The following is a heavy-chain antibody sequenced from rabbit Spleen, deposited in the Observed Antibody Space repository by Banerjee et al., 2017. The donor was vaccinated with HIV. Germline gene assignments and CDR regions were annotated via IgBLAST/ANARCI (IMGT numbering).Heavy chain of an antibody. Sequence: QEQLVESGGGLVKPEGSLTLTCKASGFSFSAREVMCWVRQAPGKGLEWIACIDTGSSGFTYFASWAKGRFTISKTSSTTVTLQMTSLTAADTATYFCARDTSSSFSSYGMDLWGPGTLVTVS. CDR3: ARDTSSSFSSYGMDL. CDR1: GFSFSAREV. CDR2: IDTGSSGFT. V-gene: IGHV1S45*01. D-gene: IGHD1-1*01. J-gene: IGHJ6*01.